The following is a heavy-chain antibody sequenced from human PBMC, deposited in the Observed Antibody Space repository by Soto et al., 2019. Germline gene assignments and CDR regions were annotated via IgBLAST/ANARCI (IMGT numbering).Heavy chain of an antibody. D-gene: IGHD2-2*01. Sequence: SETLSLTCAVSGGSISSSNWWSWVRQPPGKGLEWIGEIYHSGSTNYNPSLKSRVTISVDKSKNQFSLKLSSVTAADTAVYYCARTIVVVPAAMGDYYYYYGMDVWGQGTTVTVSS. CDR1: GGSISSSNW. CDR3: ARTIVVVPAAMGDYYYYYGMDV. CDR2: IYHSGST. V-gene: IGHV4-4*02. J-gene: IGHJ6*02.